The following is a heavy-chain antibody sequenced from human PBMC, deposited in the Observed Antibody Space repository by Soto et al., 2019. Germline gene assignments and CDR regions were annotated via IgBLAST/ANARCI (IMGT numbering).Heavy chain of an antibody. V-gene: IGHV4-31*03. D-gene: IGHD3-22*01. CDR1: GSSIISGDYY. Sequence: QVQLQESGPGLVKPSQTLSLTCTFSGSSIISGDYYWNCIRQRPGKGLEWIGFFYYTGSTYYNPSLKSRVTISADTSKNEVSLRLSSVTAADTAVYYCARAAYIDSSGYYPSQACDIWGQGTMVTVSS. CDR3: ARAAYIDSSGYYPSQACDI. J-gene: IGHJ3*02. CDR2: FYYTGST.